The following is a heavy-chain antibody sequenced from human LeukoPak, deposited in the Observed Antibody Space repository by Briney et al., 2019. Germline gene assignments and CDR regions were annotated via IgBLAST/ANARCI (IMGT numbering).Heavy chain of an antibody. V-gene: IGHV3-23*01. Sequence: GGSLRLSCAASGFTFSSYAMSWVRQAPGKGLEWVSAISGSGGSTYYADSVKGRFTISRDNSKNTMYLQMNSLRAEDTAVYYCAKDQVSSSSPNWFDPWGQGTLVTVSS. CDR1: GFTFSSYA. D-gene: IGHD2-2*01. CDR2: ISGSGGST. CDR3: AKDQVSSSSPNWFDP. J-gene: IGHJ5*02.